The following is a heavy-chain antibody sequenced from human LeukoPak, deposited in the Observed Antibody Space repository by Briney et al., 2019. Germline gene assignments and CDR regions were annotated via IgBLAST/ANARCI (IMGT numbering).Heavy chain of an antibody. Sequence: PGGSLRLSCAASGFTFSNYGMHWVRQAPGKGLEWVGFIRYDGRNKYYADFVKGRFTISRDNSKNTLYLQMNSLRAEDTAVYYCAKDREWLSNWLDPWGQGTLVTVSS. CDR1: GFTFSNYG. J-gene: IGHJ5*02. CDR3: AKDREWLSNWLDP. CDR2: IRYDGRNK. V-gene: IGHV3-30*02. D-gene: IGHD3-3*01.